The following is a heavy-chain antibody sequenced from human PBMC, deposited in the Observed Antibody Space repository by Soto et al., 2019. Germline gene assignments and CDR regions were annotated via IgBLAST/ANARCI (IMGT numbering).Heavy chain of an antibody. J-gene: IGHJ4*02. CDR1: GYTFTSYG. CDR3: ARDLYSGPNFLFN. V-gene: IGHV1-18*01. CDR2: ISAYNGNT. D-gene: IGHD5-12*01. Sequence: ASVNVSCKASGYTFTSYGISLVRQAPGQGLEWMGWISAYNGNTNYAQKLQGRVTMTTDTSTSTAYMELRSLRSDDTAVYYCARDLYSGPNFLFNWGQGTLVTVSS.